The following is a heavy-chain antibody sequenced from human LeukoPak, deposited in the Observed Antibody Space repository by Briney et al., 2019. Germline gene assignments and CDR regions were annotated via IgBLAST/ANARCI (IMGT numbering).Heavy chain of an antibody. Sequence: GGSLRLSCAASGFTFSSYSMNWVRQAPGKGLEWVSYISSSSSTIYYADSVKGRFTISRDNSKNSLYLQMNSLRAEDTSVYYCARDLDSCGPRCDWSTPWGQGTLVT. CDR2: ISSSSSTI. J-gene: IGHJ5*02. D-gene: IGHD1-1*01. CDR3: ARDLDSCGPRCDWSTP. V-gene: IGHV3-48*01. CDR1: GFTFSSYS.